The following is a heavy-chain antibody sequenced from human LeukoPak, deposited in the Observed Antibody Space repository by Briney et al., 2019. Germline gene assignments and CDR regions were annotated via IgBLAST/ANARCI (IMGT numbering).Heavy chain of an antibody. D-gene: IGHD3-22*01. V-gene: IGHV4-59*01. CDR1: GDSISTYY. CDR3: ARDTSGYYDSSGLAFDP. J-gene: IGHJ5*02. Sequence: SETLSLTRTVSGDSISTYYWSWIRQPPGKGLEWIGYVYYSGTTNYNPSLKSRVTISVDTSKNQFSLKLSSVTAADTAVYYCARDTSGYYDSSGLAFDPWGQGTLVTVSS. CDR2: VYYSGTT.